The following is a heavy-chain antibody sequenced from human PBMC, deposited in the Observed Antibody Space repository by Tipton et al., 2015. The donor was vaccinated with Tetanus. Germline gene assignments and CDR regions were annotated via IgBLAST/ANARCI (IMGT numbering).Heavy chain of an antibody. J-gene: IGHJ6*02. CDR1: GGSINSSYY. CDR2: IYYSGST. CDR3: ARDHGITWGGMGYYYGMDV. Sequence: TLSLTCTVSGGSINSSYYWGWIRQPPGKGLESIGYIYYSGSTYYNPSLKSRVTISVDTSKNQFSLRLSSVTAADTAVYYCARDHGITWGGMGYYYGMDVWGQGTTVTVSS. D-gene: IGHD3-16*01. V-gene: IGHV4-30-4*01.